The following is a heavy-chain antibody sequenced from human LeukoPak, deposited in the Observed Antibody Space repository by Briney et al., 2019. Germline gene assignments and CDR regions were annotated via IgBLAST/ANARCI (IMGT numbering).Heavy chain of an antibody. CDR3: ARDSPERYCSSTSCSDSFDY. V-gene: IGHV1-2*02. CDR1: GYTFTGYY. D-gene: IGHD2-2*01. J-gene: IGHJ4*02. CDR2: INPNSGGT. Sequence: ASVKVSCKASGYTFTGYYMHWVRQAPGQGLEWMGWINPNSGGTNYAQKFQGRVTMTRDTSISTAYMELSRLRSDDTAVYYCARDSPERYCSSTSCSDSFDYWGQGTLVTVSS.